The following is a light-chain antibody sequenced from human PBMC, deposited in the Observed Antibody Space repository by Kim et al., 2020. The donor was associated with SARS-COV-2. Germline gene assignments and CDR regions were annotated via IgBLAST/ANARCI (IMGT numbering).Light chain of an antibody. CDR1: SSNSGACYD. J-gene: IGLJ2*01. Sequence: RVTISCTGSSSNSGACYDVHWYQQLPGTAPKLLIYGNSNRPSGVPDRFSGSKSGTSASLAITGLQAEDEADYYCQSYDSSLSGVVFGGGTQLTVL. CDR2: GNS. CDR3: QSYDSSLSGVV. V-gene: IGLV1-40*01.